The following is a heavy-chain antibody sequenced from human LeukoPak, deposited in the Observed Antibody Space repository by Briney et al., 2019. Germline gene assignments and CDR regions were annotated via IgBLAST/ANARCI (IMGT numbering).Heavy chain of an antibody. D-gene: IGHD3-9*01. V-gene: IGHV3-23*01. Sequence: GGSLRLPCAASGFTFSSYAMSWVRQAPGKGLEWVSAISGSGGSTYYADSVKGRFTISRDNSKNTLYLQMNSLRAEDTAVYYCAKWGPYYDILTGYFQGHFDYWGQGTLVTVSS. CDR1: GFTFSSYA. CDR2: ISGSGGST. CDR3: AKWGPYYDILTGYFQGHFDY. J-gene: IGHJ4*02.